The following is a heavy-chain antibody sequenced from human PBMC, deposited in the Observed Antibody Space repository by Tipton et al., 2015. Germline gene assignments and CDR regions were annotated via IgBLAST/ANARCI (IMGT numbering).Heavy chain of an antibody. Sequence: TLSLTCAVSAYSISSDYYWSWIRQPPGKGLEWIGEINHSGSTNYNPSLKSRVTISVDTSKNQFSLKLSSVTAADTALYYCARGPWKTFDYWGQGTLVTVSS. V-gene: IGHV4-34*01. CDR2: INHSGST. CDR3: ARGPWKTFDY. J-gene: IGHJ4*02. CDR1: AYSISSDYY. D-gene: IGHD1-1*01.